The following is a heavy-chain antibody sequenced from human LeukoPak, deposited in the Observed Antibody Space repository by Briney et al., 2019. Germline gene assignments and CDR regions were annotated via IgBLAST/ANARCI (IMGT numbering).Heavy chain of an antibody. Sequence: GGSLRLSCAASGFTFSSYAMHWVRQAPGKGLEWVAVISYDGSNKYYADSVKGRFTISRDNSKNTLYLQMNSLRAEDTAVYYCARDKFVSSSWIDYWGQGTLVTVSS. V-gene: IGHV3-30-3*01. CDR3: ARDKFVSSSWIDY. D-gene: IGHD6-13*01. CDR1: GFTFSSYA. CDR2: ISYDGSNK. J-gene: IGHJ4*02.